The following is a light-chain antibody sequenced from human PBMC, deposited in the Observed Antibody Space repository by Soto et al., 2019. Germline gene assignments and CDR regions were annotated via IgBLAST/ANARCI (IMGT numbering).Light chain of an antibody. Sequence: QSDLTQPASGSGSPGQSSSISCTGTSSDVGGYNYVSWYQHHPGKAPKLIIYDVSNRPSGVSNPFSGSKSGNTASLTISGLQPEDEADYYCSSYTTSNTRQIVFGTGTKVTVL. CDR3: SSYTTSNTRQIV. CDR1: SSDVGGYNY. V-gene: IGLV2-14*03. CDR2: DVS. J-gene: IGLJ1*01.